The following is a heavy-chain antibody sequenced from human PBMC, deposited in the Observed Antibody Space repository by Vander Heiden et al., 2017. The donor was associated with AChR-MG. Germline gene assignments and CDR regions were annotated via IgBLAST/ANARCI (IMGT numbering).Heavy chain of an antibody. CDR1: GCTLRHHG. J-gene: IGHJ4*02. CDR2: INAGGTNL. Sequence: EAKLLESGGDLVQPAGSLRLPRAASGCTLRHHGMSCLRQAPGKGLEWVSGINAGGTNLHYADSVNGRLTISRDNSKNTLFLQMNSLRAEDTALYYCAKEWDNSGDYDYWGQGTLVTVSS. D-gene: IGHD3-22*01. V-gene: IGHV3-23*01. CDR3: AKEWDNSGDYDY.